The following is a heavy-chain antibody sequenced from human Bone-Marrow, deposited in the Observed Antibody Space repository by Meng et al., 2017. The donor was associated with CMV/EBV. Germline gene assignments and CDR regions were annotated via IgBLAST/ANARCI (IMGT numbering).Heavy chain of an antibody. Sequence: GSLRLSCTVSGGSISSYYWSWIRQPPGKGLEWIGYIYYSGSTNYNPSLKSRVTISVDTSKNQFSLKLSSVTAADTAVYYCARGSDGSGRGVDLWGQGTLVTVSS. CDR1: GGSISSYY. CDR2: IYYSGST. D-gene: IGHD3-10*01. J-gene: IGHJ5*02. CDR3: ARGSDGSGRGVDL. V-gene: IGHV4-59*01.